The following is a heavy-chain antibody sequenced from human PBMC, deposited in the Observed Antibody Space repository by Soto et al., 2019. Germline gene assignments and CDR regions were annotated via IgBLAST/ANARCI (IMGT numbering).Heavy chain of an antibody. Sequence: PSETLSLTCTVSGGSISSGGYYWSWIRQHPGKGLEWIGYIYYSGSTYYNPSLKSRVTISVDTSKNQFSLKLSSVTAADTAVYYCARDRASLVRGSRDWFDPWGQGTLVTVSS. CDR1: GGSISSGGYY. J-gene: IGHJ5*02. D-gene: IGHD3-10*01. CDR3: ARDRASLVRGSRDWFDP. V-gene: IGHV4-31*03. CDR2: IYYSGST.